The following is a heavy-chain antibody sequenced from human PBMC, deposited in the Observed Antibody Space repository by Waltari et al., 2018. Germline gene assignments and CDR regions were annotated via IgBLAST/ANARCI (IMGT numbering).Heavy chain of an antibody. CDR2: TSDTRST. CDR3: ARGSSSGWYGYFDY. CDR1: GGSIKTYY. V-gene: IGHV4-59*01. J-gene: IGHJ4*02. Sequence: QVQLQESGPGLVKPSETLSLTCTVSGGSIKTYYWSWIRQPPGKGLEWIGYTSDTRSTNYNPSLKSRVTISVDTSKNQFSLKLSSVTAADTAVYYCARGSSSGWYGYFDYWGQGTRVTVSS. D-gene: IGHD6-13*01.